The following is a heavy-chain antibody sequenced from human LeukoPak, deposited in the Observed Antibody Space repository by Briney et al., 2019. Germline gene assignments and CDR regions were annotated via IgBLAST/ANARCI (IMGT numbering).Heavy chain of an antibody. CDR2: INSDGSST. Sequence: GGSLRLSCAASGFTFSSYWMHWVRQAPGEGLVWVSRINSDGSSTSYADSVKGRFTISRDNAKNTLYLQMNSLRAEDTAVYYCARDNVYYDSSEGLDYWGQGTLVTVSS. CDR1: GFTFSSYW. V-gene: IGHV3-74*01. D-gene: IGHD3-22*01. CDR3: ARDNVYYDSSEGLDY. J-gene: IGHJ4*02.